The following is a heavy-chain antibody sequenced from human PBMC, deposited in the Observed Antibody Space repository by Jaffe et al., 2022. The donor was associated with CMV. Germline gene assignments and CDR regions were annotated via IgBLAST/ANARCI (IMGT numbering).Heavy chain of an antibody. V-gene: IGHV4-31*03. J-gene: IGHJ6*02. CDR2: FFHSGNT. Sequence: QVQLQESGPGLVKPSQTLSLICTVSGDSITNGLYYWNWIRQHPEKGLEWIAYFFHSGNTYYNPSLKSRLTISIDPSKNQFSLNLRSVTAADTAVYYCARDRLRSAVYFGIDVWGQGTTVTVSS. D-gene: IGHD3-10*02. CDR1: GDSITNGLYY. CDR3: ARDRLRSAVYFGIDV.